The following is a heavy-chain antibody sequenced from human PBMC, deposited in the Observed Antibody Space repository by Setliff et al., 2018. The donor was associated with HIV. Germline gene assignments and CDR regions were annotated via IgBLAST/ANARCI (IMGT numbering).Heavy chain of an antibody. Sequence: PGGSLRLSCAASGFTFSSYGMHWVRQAPGKGLEWVAVIWYDGNNKYYADSVKGRFTISRDNSKNTLYLQMNSLRAEDTVVYYCAKGHYSNGDSKQNGFDMWGQGTMVTVSS. CDR2: IWYDGNNK. CDR3: AKGHYSNGDSKQNGFDM. V-gene: IGHV3-33*06. D-gene: IGHD2-8*01. CDR1: GFTFSSYG. J-gene: IGHJ3*02.